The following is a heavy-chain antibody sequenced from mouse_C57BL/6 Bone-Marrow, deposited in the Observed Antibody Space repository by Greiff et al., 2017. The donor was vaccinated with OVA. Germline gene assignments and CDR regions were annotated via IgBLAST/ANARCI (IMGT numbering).Heavy chain of an antibody. Sequence: LVESDAELVKPGASVKISCKVSGYTFTDHTIHWMKQRPEQGLEWIGYIYPRDGSTKYNEKFKGKATLTADKSSSTAYMQLNSLTPEDSAVYFCAGGYCGCLGDYWGQGTTLTVSS. D-gene: IGHD2-3*01. V-gene: IGHV1-78*01. CDR3: AGGYCGCLGDY. CDR2: IYPRDGST. CDR1: GYTFTDHT. J-gene: IGHJ2*01.